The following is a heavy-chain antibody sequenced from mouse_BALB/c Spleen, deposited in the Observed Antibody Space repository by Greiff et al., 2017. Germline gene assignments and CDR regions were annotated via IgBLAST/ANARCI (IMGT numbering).Heavy chain of an antibody. CDR2: IWAGGST. D-gene: IGHD4-1*02. CDR3: ASQLGTWFAY. Sequence: VQLKESGPGLVAPSQSLSITCTVSGFSLTSYGVHWVRQPPGKGLEWLGVIWAGGSTNYNSALMSRLSISKDNSKSQVFLKMNSLQTDDTAMYYCASQLGTWFAYWGQGTLVTVSA. CDR1: GFSLTSYG. J-gene: IGHJ3*01. V-gene: IGHV2-9*02.